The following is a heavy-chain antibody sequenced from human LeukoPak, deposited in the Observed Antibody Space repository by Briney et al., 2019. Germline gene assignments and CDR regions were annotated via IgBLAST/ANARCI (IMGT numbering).Heavy chain of an antibody. D-gene: IGHD3-3*01. Sequence: PGGSLRLSCAASGFTFSSYSMNWVRPAPGKGLGWVSYISSSGSTIYYADSVKGRFTISRDNAKNSLYLQMNSLRAEDTAVYYCARASTYYDFWSGSAFPFFDYWGQGTLVTVSS. CDR1: GFTFSSYS. CDR3: ARASTYYDFWSGSAFPFFDY. CDR2: ISSSGSTI. V-gene: IGHV3-48*04. J-gene: IGHJ4*02.